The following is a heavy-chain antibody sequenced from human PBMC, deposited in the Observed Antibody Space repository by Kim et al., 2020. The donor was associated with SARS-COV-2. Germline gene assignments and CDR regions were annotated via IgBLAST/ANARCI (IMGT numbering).Heavy chain of an antibody. V-gene: IGHV3-48*02. Sequence: GGSLRLSCAASGFTFSSYSMNWVRQAPGKGLEWVSYIRSSSSTIYYADAVKGRFTISIDNAKNSLYLQLNRLIDEDTAVYYCARCPRAVRGVIMDDWGRGTLVTVSS. CDR1: GFTFSSYS. D-gene: IGHD3-10*01. CDR3: ARCPRAVRGVIMDD. CDR2: IRSSSSTI. J-gene: IGHJ4*02.